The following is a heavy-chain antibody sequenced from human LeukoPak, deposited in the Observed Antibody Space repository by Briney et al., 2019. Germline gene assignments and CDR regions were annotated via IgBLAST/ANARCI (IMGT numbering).Heavy chain of an antibody. D-gene: IGHD3-22*01. CDR2: IKQDGSET. J-gene: IGHJ4*02. CDR3: ARDSQIYYDSRGELDY. Sequence: GGSLRLSCAASGFTFSNYWMSWVRQAPGKGLEWVANIKQDGSETYYVDSVKGRFTISRANTKNSLYLQMNSLRAEDTAVYYCARDSQIYYDSRGELDYWGQGTLVTVSS. V-gene: IGHV3-7*01. CDR1: GFTFSNYW.